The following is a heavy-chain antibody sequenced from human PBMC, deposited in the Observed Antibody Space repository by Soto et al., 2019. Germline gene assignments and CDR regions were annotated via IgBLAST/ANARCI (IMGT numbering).Heavy chain of an antibody. CDR3: ARDGEMATITKYYFDY. V-gene: IGHV1-69*13. J-gene: IGHJ4*02. CDR2: IIPIFGTA. D-gene: IGHD4-4*01. Sequence: ASVKVSCKASGGTFSSYAISWVRQAPGQGLEWMGGIIPIFGTANYAQKFQGRVTITADESTSTAYMELSSLRSEDTAVYYCARDGEMATITKYYFDYWGQGTLVTVSS. CDR1: GGTFSSYA.